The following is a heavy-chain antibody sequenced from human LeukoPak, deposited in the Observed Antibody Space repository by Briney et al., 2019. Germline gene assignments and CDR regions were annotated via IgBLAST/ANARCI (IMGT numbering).Heavy chain of an antibody. D-gene: IGHD4-23*01. Sequence: SETLSLTCTVSGGSISSSSYYWGCIRQPPGKGLEWIGSIYYSGSTYYNPSLKSRVTISVDTSKNQFSLKLSSVTAADTAVYYCARRPVAKNYFDYWGQGTLVTVSS. J-gene: IGHJ4*02. V-gene: IGHV4-39*01. CDR1: GGSISSSSYY. CDR3: ARRPVAKNYFDY. CDR2: IYYSGST.